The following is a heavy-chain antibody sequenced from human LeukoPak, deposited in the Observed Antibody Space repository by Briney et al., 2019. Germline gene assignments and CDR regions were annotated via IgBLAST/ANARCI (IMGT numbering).Heavy chain of an antibody. CDR1: GGSISSYF. CDR3: ARDRRGGYWYFDL. CDR2: IYYSGNT. J-gene: IGHJ2*01. D-gene: IGHD3-10*01. Sequence: MPSETLSLTCTVSGGSISSYFWSWIRQPPGKGLEWIGYIYYSGNTNYNPSLKSRVTISVDTSKNQFSLQLNSVTPEDTAVYYCARDRRGGYWYFDLWGRGTLVTVSS. V-gene: IGHV4-59*12.